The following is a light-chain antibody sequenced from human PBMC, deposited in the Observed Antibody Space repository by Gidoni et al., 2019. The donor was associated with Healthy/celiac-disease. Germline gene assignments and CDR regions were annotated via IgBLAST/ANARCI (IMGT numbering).Light chain of an antibody. CDR1: SGHSSYA. CDR2: LNSDGSH. CDR3: QTWGTGIHV. J-gene: IGLJ3*02. V-gene: IGLV4-69*01. Sequence: QLVLPQSPSASASLGASVKLTCTLSSGHSSYAIAWHQQQPEKGPRYLMKLNSDGSHSKGDGIPDRFSGSSSGAERYLTISSLQSEDEGDYYCQTWGTGIHVFGGGTKLTVL.